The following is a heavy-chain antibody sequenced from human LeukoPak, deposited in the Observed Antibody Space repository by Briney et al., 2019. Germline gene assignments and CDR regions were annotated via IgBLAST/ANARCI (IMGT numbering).Heavy chain of an antibody. CDR3: ARDLSDYYGSGSYRPIDAFDI. CDR1: GGSFSGYY. Sequence: NPSETLSLTCAVYGGSFSGYYWSWIRQPPGKGLEWIGEINHSGSPNYNPSLKSRVTISIDTSKNQFSLKLSPVTAADTAVYYCARDLSDYYGSGSYRPIDAFDIWGQGTMVTVSS. CDR2: INHSGSP. D-gene: IGHD3-10*01. J-gene: IGHJ3*02. V-gene: IGHV4-34*01.